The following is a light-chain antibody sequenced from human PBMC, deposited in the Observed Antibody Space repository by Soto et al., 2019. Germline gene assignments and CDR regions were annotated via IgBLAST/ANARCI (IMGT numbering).Light chain of an antibody. J-gene: IGLJ1*01. Sequence: QLVLTQPPSVSEAPGQRVTISCTGSSSNIGAGYDVHWYQQLPGTAPKLLIYGNSNRPSGVPDRFSGSKSGTSASLAITGLQAEDEADYYCQSYDSSLSGPSYVFGTGTKLTVL. V-gene: IGLV1-40*01. CDR3: QSYDSSLSGPSYV. CDR2: GNS. CDR1: SSNIGAGYD.